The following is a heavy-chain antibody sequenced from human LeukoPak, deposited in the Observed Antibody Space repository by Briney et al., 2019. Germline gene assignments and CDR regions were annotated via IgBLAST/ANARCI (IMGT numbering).Heavy chain of an antibody. CDR3: ARRTPGLFDY. J-gene: IGHJ4*02. CDR2: ISSSSSYI. Sequence: PGGSLRLSCAASGSTFSSYSMNWVRHAPGNGLEWVSSISSSSSYIYYADSVKGRFTISRDNAKHSLYLQMNSLRAEDTAVYYCARRTPGLFDYWGQGTLVTVSS. V-gene: IGHV3-21*01. CDR1: GSTFSSYS. D-gene: IGHD1-14*01.